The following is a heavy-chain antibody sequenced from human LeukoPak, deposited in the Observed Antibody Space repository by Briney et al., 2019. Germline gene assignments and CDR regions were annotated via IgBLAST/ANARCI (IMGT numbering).Heavy chain of an antibody. D-gene: IGHD3-10*01. Sequence: ASVKVSCKTSGYPFIGYYVHWVRQAPGQGLEWTGWINPNSGDIYYAQKFQGRVTMTSDTSITTAYMELSRLISDDTAVYYCARDSGEVPDYWGQGTLVTVSA. CDR1: GYPFIGYY. CDR2: INPNSGDI. J-gene: IGHJ4*02. V-gene: IGHV1-2*02. CDR3: ARDSGEVPDY.